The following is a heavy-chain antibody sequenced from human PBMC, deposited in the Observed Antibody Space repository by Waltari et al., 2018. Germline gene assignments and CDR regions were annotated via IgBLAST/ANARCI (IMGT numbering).Heavy chain of an antibody. CDR1: GFTVGTFY. D-gene: IGHD4-4*01. CDR3: ARRRSGSNSQALEN. V-gene: IGHV3-53*01. Sequence: EVQVVEPGGGLIQPGGSRRLSCAVSGFTVGTFYMIWVRQAPGKGLEWVSVIYRDGSTYYADSVKGRFTISRDNSKNNLYLQMDSLGPEDTAVYYCARRRSGSNSQALENWGQGTLVIVSS. J-gene: IGHJ4*02. CDR2: IYRDGST.